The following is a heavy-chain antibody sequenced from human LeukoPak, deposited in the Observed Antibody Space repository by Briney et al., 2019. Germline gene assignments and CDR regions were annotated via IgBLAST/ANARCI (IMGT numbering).Heavy chain of an antibody. CDR3: VRDDWGPGYNFEY. CDR2: IESDGTST. CDR1: GFTLSNHW. V-gene: IGHV3-74*01. J-gene: IGHJ4*02. Sequence: QPGGSLRLSCAASGFTLSNHWMHWVRQAPGKGLVWVSHIESDGTSTSYADSVMGRFTISRDNAKNTLYLQMNSLRGEDTAVYYCVRDDWGPGYNFEYWGQGTLVTVYS. D-gene: IGHD5-24*01.